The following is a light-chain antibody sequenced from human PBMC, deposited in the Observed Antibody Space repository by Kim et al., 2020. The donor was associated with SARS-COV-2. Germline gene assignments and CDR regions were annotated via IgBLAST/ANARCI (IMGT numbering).Light chain of an antibody. CDR3: QVWDSSSDHAV. J-gene: IGLJ7*01. CDR2: YDS. Sequence: ATGKTARITCGGNNIGSKSVHWYQQKLGQAPVLVIYYDSDRPSGIPERFSGSNSGNTATLTISRVEAGDEADYYCQVWDSSSDHAVFGGGTQLTVL. V-gene: IGLV3-21*04. CDR1: NIGSKS.